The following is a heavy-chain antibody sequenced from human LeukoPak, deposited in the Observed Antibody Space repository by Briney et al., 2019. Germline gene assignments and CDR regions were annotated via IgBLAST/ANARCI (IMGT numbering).Heavy chain of an antibody. CDR1: GFTVTTNH. J-gene: IGHJ5*01. CDR2: IYRGDKT. V-gene: IGHV3-66*01. D-gene: IGHD3-3*01. Sequence: GGSLRLSCAASGFTVTTNHMSWVRQAPGRGLEWVSLIYRGDKTHYADYVKDRFTIFRVTSRNTLYLQMNSLRVEDTGVYYCARGGYDFTDNWFDSWGQGTLGTVSS. CDR3: ARGGYDFTDNWFDS.